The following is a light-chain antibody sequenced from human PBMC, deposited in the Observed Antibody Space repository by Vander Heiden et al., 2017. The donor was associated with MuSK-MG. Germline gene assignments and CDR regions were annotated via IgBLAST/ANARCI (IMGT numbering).Light chain of an antibody. CDR1: SSDGGGYNY. Sequence: QSALTQPASVSGSPGQSITISCTGTSSDGGGYNYVSWYQQPPGKAPKLMIYDVSNRPSGVANSFSGSKSGNTASLTISGLQAEDEADYYCSSYTSSTLVFGGGTKLTVL. CDR3: SSYTSSTLV. J-gene: IGLJ2*01. CDR2: DVS. V-gene: IGLV2-14*01.